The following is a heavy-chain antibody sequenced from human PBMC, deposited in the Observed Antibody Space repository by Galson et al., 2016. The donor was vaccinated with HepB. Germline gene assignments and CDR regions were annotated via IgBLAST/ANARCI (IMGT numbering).Heavy chain of an antibody. J-gene: IGHJ4*02. D-gene: IGHD3-10*01. CDR2: ISGSGDTI. Sequence: SLRLSCAASGFPFSSYAMNWVRQRPGKGLEWVAVISGSGDTIFYADSVKGRFTISSDNSEKTLSLQMSSLRVEDTGVYYCATNGPLIRVGELLESLHYWGQGILVTVSS. V-gene: IGHV3-23*01. CDR1: GFPFSSYA. CDR3: ATNGPLIRVGELLESLHY.